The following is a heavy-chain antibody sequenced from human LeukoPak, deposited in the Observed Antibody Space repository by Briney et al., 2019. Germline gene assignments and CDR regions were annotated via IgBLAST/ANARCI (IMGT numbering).Heavy chain of an antibody. J-gene: IGHJ4*02. D-gene: IGHD3-10*01. V-gene: IGHV4-30-2*01. CDR2: MSNSGVT. CDR1: GGSISSGGYS. Sequence: SETLSLTCAVSGGSISSGGYSWSWIRQPPEKGLEWIGYMSNSGVTNYNPSLRSRVTVSVDTSESQFSLRLSSVTAADTAVYYCARCPTYGSGNYGFFDYWGQGTLVTVSS. CDR3: ARCPTYGSGNYGFFDY.